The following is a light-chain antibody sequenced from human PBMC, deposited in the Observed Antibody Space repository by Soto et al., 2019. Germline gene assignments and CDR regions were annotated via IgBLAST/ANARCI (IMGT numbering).Light chain of an antibody. CDR3: QSYDSSLSGFYV. CDR2: GSS. J-gene: IGLJ1*01. V-gene: IGLV1-40*01. CDR1: SSNIGAGYD. Sequence: QSVLTQPPSVSGAPGQRVTISCTGSSSNIGAGYDVHWYQQLPGSAPKLLIYGSSNRPSGVPDRFSASKSGTSASLAITGLQAEDEADYYCQSYDSSLSGFYVFGPGTKVTVL.